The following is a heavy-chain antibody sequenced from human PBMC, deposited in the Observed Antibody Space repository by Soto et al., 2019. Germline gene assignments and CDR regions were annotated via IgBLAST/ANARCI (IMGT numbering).Heavy chain of an antibody. CDR2: IIPVLGTP. V-gene: IGHV1-69*01. D-gene: IGHD6-13*01. Sequence: QVLLVQSSAEVKKPGSSVKVSCKASGGTFTSTAFSWVRQAPGQGLEWMGGIIPVLGTPNYAQKFQARLTVTADASTTTVHMELSSLRSDDTAVYYCASSAGLDHLLNYHGLNVWGQGTTVTVSS. CDR1: GGTFTSTA. CDR3: ASSAGLDHLLNYHGLNV. J-gene: IGHJ6*02.